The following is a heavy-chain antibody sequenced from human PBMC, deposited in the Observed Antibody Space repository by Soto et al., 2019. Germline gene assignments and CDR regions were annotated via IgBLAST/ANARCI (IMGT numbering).Heavy chain of an antibody. Sequence: PGGSLRLSCAASGFTVSSNYMSWVRQAPGKGLEWVSVIYSGGSTYYADSVKGRFTISRDNAKNSLYLQMNSLRAEDTAVYYCAREMAALNYFDYWGQGTLVTVSS. D-gene: IGHD2-15*01. CDR3: AREMAALNYFDY. J-gene: IGHJ4*02. CDR1: GFTVSSNY. V-gene: IGHV3-66*01. CDR2: IYSGGST.